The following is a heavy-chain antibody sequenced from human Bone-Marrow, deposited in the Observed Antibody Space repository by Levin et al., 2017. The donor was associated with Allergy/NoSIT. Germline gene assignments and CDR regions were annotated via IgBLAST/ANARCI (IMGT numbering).Heavy chain of an antibody. CDR2: IYLSGKT. CDR1: GDSISSLNYY. V-gene: IGHV4-31*03. Sequence: PSETLSLTCTVFGDSISSLNYYWSWIRQHSGKGLEWIGYIYLSGKTYYNPSLNSRVTISLDTSKNQFSLSLNSVTAADTAVYYCVREVPGSGSYLPGGWFDPWGQGTPVTVSS. D-gene: IGHD3-10*01. CDR3: VREVPGSGSYLPGGWFDP. J-gene: IGHJ5*02.